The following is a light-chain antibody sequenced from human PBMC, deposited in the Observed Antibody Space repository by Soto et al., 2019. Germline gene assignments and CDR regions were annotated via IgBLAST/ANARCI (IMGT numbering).Light chain of an antibody. CDR1: QSVLSRSNYRSY. Sequence: DIVMTQSPDSLAVSLGDRSTISCDSSQSVLSRSNYRSYVSWYQQRPGKAPKLLIYDASTLGSGVPSRFSGGGSGTEFTLTINNLQPDDLATYICQQYKSYSTFGRGTKVDIK. V-gene: IGKV1-5*01. CDR3: QQYKSYST. J-gene: IGKJ1*01. CDR2: DAS.